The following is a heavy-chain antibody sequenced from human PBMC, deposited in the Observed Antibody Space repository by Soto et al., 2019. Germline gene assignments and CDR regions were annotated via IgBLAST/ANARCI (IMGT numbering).Heavy chain of an antibody. D-gene: IGHD3-10*01. Sequence: SAIFPFKAFGGTFSSYLINWVRQAPGQVLDWVGGIVPIYRTADYAQNFQGRVTITADECARASYMELRSLKSQDTAVYYCVIDSRGELGSSWGQGDLVNVS. V-gene: IGHV1-69*13. CDR1: GGTFSSYL. J-gene: IGHJ4*02. CDR3: VIDSRGELGSS. CDR2: IVPIYRTA.